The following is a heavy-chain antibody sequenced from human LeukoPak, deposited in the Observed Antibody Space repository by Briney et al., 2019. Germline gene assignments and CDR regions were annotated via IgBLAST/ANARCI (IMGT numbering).Heavy chain of an antibody. V-gene: IGHV3-48*01. Sequence: GGSLRLSCAASGFTFSSYRMNWVRQAPGKGLEWVSYISSSSSTIYYADSVKGRFTISRDNAKTSLYLQMNSLRAEDTAVYYCAREGPAGPYYYYYMDVWGKGTTVTVSS. CDR2: ISSSSSTI. CDR3: AREGPAGPYYYYYMDV. J-gene: IGHJ6*03. CDR1: GFTFSSYR.